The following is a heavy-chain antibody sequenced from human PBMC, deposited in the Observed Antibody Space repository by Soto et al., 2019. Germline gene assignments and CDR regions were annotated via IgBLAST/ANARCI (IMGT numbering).Heavy chain of an antibody. J-gene: IGHJ4*02. CDR1: GASINSNVHY. V-gene: IGHV4-39*01. CDR3: ARHPFGGYAFDS. D-gene: IGHD3-16*01. Sequence: SETLSLTCTVSGASINSNVHYWGWVRQSPGKGLEWIASVFYTGSLYHNPSLESRVSISVDTSDNQFSLKVTSVTAADTGIYYCARHPFGGYAFDSWGQGTLVTVSS. CDR2: VFYTGSL.